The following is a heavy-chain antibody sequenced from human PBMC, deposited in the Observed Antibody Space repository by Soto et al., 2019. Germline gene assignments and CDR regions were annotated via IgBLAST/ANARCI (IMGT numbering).Heavy chain of an antibody. CDR1: GVTVSSNY. J-gene: IGHJ4*02. V-gene: IGHV3-66*04. CDR2: IYSGGST. CDR3: ARHGYNYGGGYFDY. Sequence: EVQLVESGGGLVQPGGSLRLSCAASGVTVSSNYMSWVRQAPGKGLEWVSVIYSGGSTYYADSVKGRFTISRDNSKNTLYLQMNSLRAEDTAVYYCARHGYNYGGGYFDYGGQGTLVTVSS. D-gene: IGHD5-18*01.